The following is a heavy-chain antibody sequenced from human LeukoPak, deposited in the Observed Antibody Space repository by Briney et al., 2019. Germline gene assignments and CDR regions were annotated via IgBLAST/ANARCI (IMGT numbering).Heavy chain of an antibody. CDR3: AKGTQNVDTAMAIDY. J-gene: IGHJ4*02. D-gene: IGHD5-18*01. V-gene: IGHV3-53*05. Sequence: GGSLRLPCAASEFSVGSNYMTWVRQAPGKGLEWVSLIYSGGSTYYADSVKGRFTISRDNSKNTLYLQMNSLRAEDTAVYYCAKGTQNVDTAMAIDYWGQGTLVTVSS. CDR2: IYSGGST. CDR1: EFSVGSNY.